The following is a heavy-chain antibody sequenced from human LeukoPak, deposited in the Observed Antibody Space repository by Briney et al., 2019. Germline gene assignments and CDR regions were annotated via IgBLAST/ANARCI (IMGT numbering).Heavy chain of an antibody. J-gene: IGHJ4*02. CDR2: ISDDGRSK. CDR3: VKQDTGSYLGGY. CDR1: GFTFSGYW. Sequence: GGSLRLSCSASGFTFSGYWMHWVRQVPGKGLVWISYISDDGRSKGYADSVQGRFTISRDNAKNTLSLQMNSLRVDDTAVYYCVKQDTGSYLGGYWGQGTLVTVSS. D-gene: IGHD1-26*01. V-gene: IGHV3-74*01.